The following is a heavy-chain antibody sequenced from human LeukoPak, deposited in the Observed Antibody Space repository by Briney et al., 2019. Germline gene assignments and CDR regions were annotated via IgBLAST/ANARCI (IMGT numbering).Heavy chain of an antibody. CDR3: AKGYQLLFDY. Sequence: GRSLRLSCAASGFTFSSYGMHWVRQAPGKGLEWVAVIWYDGSNKYYADSVKGRFTISRDNSKNTLYLQMNSLRAEDTAVYYCAKGYQLLFDYWGQGTLVTVSS. D-gene: IGHD2-2*01. CDR1: GFTFSSYG. CDR2: IWYDGSNK. V-gene: IGHV3-33*06. J-gene: IGHJ4*02.